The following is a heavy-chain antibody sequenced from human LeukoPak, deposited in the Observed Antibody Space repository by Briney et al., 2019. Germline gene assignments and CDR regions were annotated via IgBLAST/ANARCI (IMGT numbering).Heavy chain of an antibody. D-gene: IGHD4-17*01. V-gene: IGHV4-34*01. J-gene: IGHJ4*02. Sequence: PSETLSLTCAVYGGSFSGYYWSWIRQPPGKGLEWIGEINHSGSTNYNPSLKSRVTMSVDTSKNQFSLKLSSVTAADTAVYYCAREGPDGDYFDYWGQGTLVTVSS. CDR2: INHSGST. CDR1: GGSFSGYY. CDR3: AREGPDGDYFDY.